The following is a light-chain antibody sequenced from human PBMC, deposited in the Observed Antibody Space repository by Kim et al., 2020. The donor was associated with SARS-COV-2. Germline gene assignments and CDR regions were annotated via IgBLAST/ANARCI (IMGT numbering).Light chain of an antibody. CDR1: QTITGSF. J-gene: IGKJ4*01. V-gene: IGKV3-20*01. CDR2: RAS. Sequence: LSPGDSAPLSCRASQTITGSFVAWYQQKPGQPPSLLIYRASRRAEGIPERFSASGFGTDFTLTVSRLEPEDFAVYYCQQCGSSLTFGGGTKVDIK. CDR3: QQCGSSLT.